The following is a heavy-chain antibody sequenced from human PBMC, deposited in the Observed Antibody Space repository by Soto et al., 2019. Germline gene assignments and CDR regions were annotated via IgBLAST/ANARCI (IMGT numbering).Heavy chain of an antibody. V-gene: IGHV3-30-3*01. CDR3: ARGADGDAFDI. J-gene: IGHJ3*02. Sequence: GGSLRLSCAASGFTFSSYAMHWVRQAPGKGLEWVAVISYDGSNKYYADSVKGRFTISRDNSKNTLYLQMNSLRAEDTAVYYCARGADGDAFDIWGQGTMVTVSS. CDR2: ISYDGSNK. D-gene: IGHD6-13*01. CDR1: GFTFSSYA.